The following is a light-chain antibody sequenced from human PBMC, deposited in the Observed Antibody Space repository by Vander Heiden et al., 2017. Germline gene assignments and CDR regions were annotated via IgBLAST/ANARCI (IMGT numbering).Light chain of an antibody. CDR2: EVT. J-gene: IGLJ3*02. CDR3: CSFAGSGTVV. CDR1: SRDVGNYDL. V-gene: IGLV2-23*02. Sequence: QSALTQPASVYGPPGPSITVSCTGTSRDVGNYDLVSCYQQHPGKAPKLMIYEVTKRPSGVSNRFSGSKSGETASLTISGLQAEDEADYYGCSFAGSGTVVFGGGTKVTVL.